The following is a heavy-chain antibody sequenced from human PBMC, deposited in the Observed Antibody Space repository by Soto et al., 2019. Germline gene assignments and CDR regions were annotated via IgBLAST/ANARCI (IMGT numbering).Heavy chain of an antibody. D-gene: IGHD3-10*01. J-gene: IGHJ4*02. Sequence: ASEALSLTWSGSGGSISRYCWSWIRQPPGKGLEWIGYIYYSGRTNYNPSLKSRVTISVDTSKNQFSLKLNSMTAADTAVYYCARHNYGSGSTYFDYWGQGTLVTVSS. CDR1: GGSISRYC. V-gene: IGHV4-59*08. CDR2: IYYSGRT. CDR3: ARHNYGSGSTYFDY.